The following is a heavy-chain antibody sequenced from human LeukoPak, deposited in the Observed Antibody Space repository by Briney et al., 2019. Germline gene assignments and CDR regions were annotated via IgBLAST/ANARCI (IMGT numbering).Heavy chain of an antibody. J-gene: IGHJ3*02. CDR2: ISAYNGNT. D-gene: IGHD2-15*01. Sequence: GASVKVSCKASGYTFTSYGISWVRQAPGQGLEWMGWISAYNGNTNYAQKLQGRATMTTDTSTSTAYMELRSLRSDDTAVYYCASGYSAVGYCSGGSCYSAFDIWGQGTMVTVSS. CDR1: GYTFTSYG. V-gene: IGHV1-18*01. CDR3: ASGYSAVGYCSGGSCYSAFDI.